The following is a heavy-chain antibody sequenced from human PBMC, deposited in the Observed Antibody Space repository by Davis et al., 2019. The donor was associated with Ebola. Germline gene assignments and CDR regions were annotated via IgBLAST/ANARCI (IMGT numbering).Heavy chain of an antibody. Sequence: SVKVSCKASGGTFSSYAISWVRQAPGQGLEWMGGIIPIFGTANYAQKFQGRVTITADESTSTGYMELSSLRSEDTAVYYCARGGSLYRYDWNSDYYYGMDVWGQGTTVTVSS. V-gene: IGHV1-69*13. CDR1: GGTFSSYA. CDR2: IIPIFGTA. D-gene: IGHD1-7*01. J-gene: IGHJ6*02. CDR3: ARGGSLYRYDWNSDYYYGMDV.